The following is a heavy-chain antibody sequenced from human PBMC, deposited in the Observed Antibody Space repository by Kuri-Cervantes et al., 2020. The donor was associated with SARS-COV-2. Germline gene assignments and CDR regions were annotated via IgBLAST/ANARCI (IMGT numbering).Heavy chain of an antibody. J-gene: IGHJ6*02. D-gene: IGHD4-17*01. CDR2: TRNKANSYTT. Sequence: GGSLRLSCAASGFTFSDHYMDWVRQAPGRGLEWVGRTRNKANSYTTEYAASVKGRFTISRDDSKNSLYLQMNSLKTEDTAVYYCARRATVSYYALDVWGPGTTVTVSS. CDR1: GFTFSDHY. V-gene: IGHV3-72*01. CDR3: ARRATVSYYALDV.